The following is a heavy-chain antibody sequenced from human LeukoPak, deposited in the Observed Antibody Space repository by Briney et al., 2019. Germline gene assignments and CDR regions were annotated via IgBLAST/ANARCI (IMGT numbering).Heavy chain of an antibody. D-gene: IGHD7-27*01. Sequence: SETLSLTCTVSGGSISSGDYCWSWIRQPPGKGLESTGYIYYSGSTNYSPSLESRVTISVDTSKNQFSLKLNSVTAADTAVYYCARQANWGLGGAFDIWGQGTMVTVSS. CDR1: GGSISSGDYC. CDR3: ARQANWGLGGAFDI. J-gene: IGHJ3*02. CDR2: IYYSGST. V-gene: IGHV4-30-4*01.